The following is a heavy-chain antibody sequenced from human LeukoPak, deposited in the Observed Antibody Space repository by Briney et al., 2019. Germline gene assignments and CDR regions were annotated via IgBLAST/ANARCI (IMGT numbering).Heavy chain of an antibody. CDR3: ARDAPQWRNAFDF. V-gene: IGHV1-18*01. CDR2: VSSYNGNT. CDR1: GYTFTISG. Sequence: ASVKVSCKASGYTFTISGICWVRQAPGQGLEWMGWVSSYNGNTNHARSFQGRVTMTRDTSTTTAYMELRSLRSDDTAVYCCARDAPQWRNAFDFWGQGTMVTVSS. J-gene: IGHJ3*01. D-gene: IGHD6-19*01.